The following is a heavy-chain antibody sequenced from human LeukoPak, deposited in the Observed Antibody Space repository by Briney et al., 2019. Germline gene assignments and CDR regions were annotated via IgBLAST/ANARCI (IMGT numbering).Heavy chain of an antibody. CDR2: IKQDGSEK. J-gene: IGHJ4*02. CDR1: VFTFSSYW. Sequence: GGSLRLSCAASVFTFSSYWMSWVRQAPGKGLEWVANIKQDGSEKYYVDSVKGRFTISRDNAKNSLYLQMNSPRAEDTAVYYCARDKWTPGYWGQGTLVTVSS. CDR3: ARDKWTPGY. D-gene: IGHD1-26*01. V-gene: IGHV3-7*01.